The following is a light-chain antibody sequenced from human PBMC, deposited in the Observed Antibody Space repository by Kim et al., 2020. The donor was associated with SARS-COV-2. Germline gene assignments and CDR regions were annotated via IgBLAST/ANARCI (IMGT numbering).Light chain of an antibody. CDR2: AAS. V-gene: IGKV1-27*01. Sequence: VSVGDRVSITCRASQGITNSLAWYQQKPGKVPQVLSYAASVLQSGVPSRFSGSGSGTDFTLTISSLQPEDVATYYCQKYNSAPWTFGQGTKVDIK. CDR1: QGITNS. CDR3: QKYNSAPWT. J-gene: IGKJ1*01.